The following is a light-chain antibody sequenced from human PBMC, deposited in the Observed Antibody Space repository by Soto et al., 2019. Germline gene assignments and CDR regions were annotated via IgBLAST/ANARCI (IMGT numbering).Light chain of an antibody. Sequence: QSALTQPASVSGSRGQSITISWTATSSDVGSFNYVSWYQHHPGKAPKLMIYEVTSRPSGVSNRFSGSKSGNTASLTISGLQAEDEADYYCVSYPTITTLYVFGSGTKVT. CDR1: SSDVGSFNY. V-gene: IGLV2-14*01. CDR3: VSYPTITTLYV. CDR2: EVT. J-gene: IGLJ1*01.